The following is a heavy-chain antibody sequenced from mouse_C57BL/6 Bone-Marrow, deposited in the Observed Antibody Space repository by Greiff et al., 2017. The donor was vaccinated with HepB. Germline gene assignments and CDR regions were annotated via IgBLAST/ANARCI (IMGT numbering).Heavy chain of an antibody. J-gene: IGHJ2*01. Sequence: VQRVESGPELVKPGASVKISCKASGYTFTDYYINWVKQRPGQGLEWIGWIFPGSGSTYYNEKFKGKATLTVDKSSSTAYMLLSSLTSEDSAVYFCARSQIYYGFYFDYWGQGTTLTVSS. CDR2: IFPGSGST. V-gene: IGHV1-75*01. CDR3: ARSQIYYGFYFDY. CDR1: GYTFTDYY. D-gene: IGHD2-2*01.